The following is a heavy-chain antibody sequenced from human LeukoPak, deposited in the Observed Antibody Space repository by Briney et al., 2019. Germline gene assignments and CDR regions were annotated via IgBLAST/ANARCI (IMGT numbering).Heavy chain of an antibody. Sequence: PGGSLRLSCAASGFTFSSYAMSWVRQAPGKGLEWVSAISGSGGSTYYADSVKGRFTISRDNSKNTLYLQMNSLRAEDTAVYYCANVRTPAIGPHADAFDIWGQETMVTVSS. CDR1: GFTFSSYA. D-gene: IGHD2-2*02. J-gene: IGHJ3*02. CDR3: ANVRTPAIGPHADAFDI. V-gene: IGHV3-23*01. CDR2: ISGSGGST.